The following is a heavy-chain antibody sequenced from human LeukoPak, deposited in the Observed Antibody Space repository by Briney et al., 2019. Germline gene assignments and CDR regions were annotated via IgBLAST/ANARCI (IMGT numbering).Heavy chain of an antibody. D-gene: IGHD5-12*01. Sequence: GGSLRLSCAASGFTVSSNYMSWVRQAPGKGLEWVSVIYSGGSTYYADSVKGRFTISRDNAKNSLYLQMNSLRAEDTAVYYCARDHSGYNEDAFDIWGQGTMVTVSS. V-gene: IGHV3-66*01. CDR2: IYSGGST. CDR1: GFTVSSNY. CDR3: ARDHSGYNEDAFDI. J-gene: IGHJ3*02.